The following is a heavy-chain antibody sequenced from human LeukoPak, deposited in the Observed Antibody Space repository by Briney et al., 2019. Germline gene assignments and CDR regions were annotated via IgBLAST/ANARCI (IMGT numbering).Heavy chain of an antibody. J-gene: IGHJ5*02. V-gene: IGHV3-30*18. Sequence: PGGSLRLSCAASGFTFSSYGMHWVRQAPGKGLEWVAAISYDGSNKYYADSVKGRFTISRDNSKTTLYLQMNSLRAEDTAVYYCANTDILTGYYIGGGGLWFDPWGEGTLVIVSS. CDR2: ISYDGSNK. CDR1: GFTFSSYG. CDR3: ANTDILTGYYIGGGGLWFDP. D-gene: IGHD3-9*01.